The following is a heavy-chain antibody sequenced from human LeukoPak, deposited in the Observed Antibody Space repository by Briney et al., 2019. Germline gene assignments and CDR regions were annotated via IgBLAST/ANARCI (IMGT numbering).Heavy chain of an antibody. Sequence: PGGSLRLSCAASGGTFSSYALSWVRKAPGKGLEWVSAISGSGGSTYYADSVKGRFTISRDNSKNTLYLQMNSLRAEDTAVYYCAKEGGWYYFGYWGQGTLVTVSS. D-gene: IGHD6-19*01. CDR2: ISGSGGST. V-gene: IGHV3-23*01. CDR1: GGTFSSYA. CDR3: AKEGGWYYFGY. J-gene: IGHJ4*02.